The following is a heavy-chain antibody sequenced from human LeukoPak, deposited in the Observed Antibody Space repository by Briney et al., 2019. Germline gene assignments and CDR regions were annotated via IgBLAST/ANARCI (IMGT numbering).Heavy chain of an antibody. D-gene: IGHD1-26*01. Sequence: SETLSLTCTVSGGSISSYHWSWIRQPPGKGLEWIGYIYYSGSTNYNPSLKSRVTISVDTSKNQFSLKLSSVTAADTAVYYCAARFSGSYFFDYWGQGTLVTVSS. CDR1: GGSISSYH. V-gene: IGHV4-59*08. CDR2: IYYSGST. J-gene: IGHJ4*02. CDR3: AARFSGSYFFDY.